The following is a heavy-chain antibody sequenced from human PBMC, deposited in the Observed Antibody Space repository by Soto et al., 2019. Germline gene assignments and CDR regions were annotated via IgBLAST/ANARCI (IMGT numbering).Heavy chain of an antibody. CDR3: AKDQTRARDVVVTDDNDPYYYYYGMDV. D-gene: IGHD2-2*01. Sequence: PGGSLRLSCAASGFTFSSYGMHWVRQAPGKGLEWVAVISYDGSNKYYADSVKGRFTISRDNSKNTLYLQMNSLRAEDTAVYYCAKDQTRARDVVVTDDNDPYYYYYGMDVWGQGTTVTVSS. CDR1: GFTFSSYG. CDR2: ISYDGSNK. J-gene: IGHJ6*02. V-gene: IGHV3-30*18.